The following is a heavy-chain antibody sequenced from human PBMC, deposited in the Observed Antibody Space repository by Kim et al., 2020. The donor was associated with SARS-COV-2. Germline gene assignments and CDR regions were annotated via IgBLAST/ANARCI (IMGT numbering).Heavy chain of an antibody. D-gene: IGHD1-26*01. J-gene: IGHJ4*02. CDR1: GGSISSYY. CDR2: IYYSGST. CDR3: ARENSGSYPYYFDY. V-gene: IGHV4-59*01. Sequence: SETLSLTCTVSGGSISSYYWSWIRQPPGKGLEWIGYIYYSGSTNYNPSLKSRVTISVDTSKNQFSLKLSSVTAADTAVYYCARENSGSYPYYFDYWGQGT.